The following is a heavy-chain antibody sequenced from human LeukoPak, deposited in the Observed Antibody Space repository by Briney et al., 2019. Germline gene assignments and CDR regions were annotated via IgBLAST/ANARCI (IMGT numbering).Heavy chain of an antibody. Sequence: SETLSLTCAVYGGSFSGYYWSWIRQPPGKGLEWIGEINHSGSTNYNPSLKSRVTISVDTSKNQFSLKLSSVTAADTAVYYCARAMGGYSSSWYDYWGQGTLVTVSS. J-gene: IGHJ4*02. CDR3: ARAMGGYSSSWYDY. V-gene: IGHV4-34*01. CDR1: GGSFSGYY. D-gene: IGHD6-13*01. CDR2: INHSGST.